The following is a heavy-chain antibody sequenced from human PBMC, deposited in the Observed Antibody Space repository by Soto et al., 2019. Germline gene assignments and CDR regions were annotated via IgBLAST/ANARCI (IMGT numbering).Heavy chain of an antibody. D-gene: IGHD4-17*01. V-gene: IGHV3-30*18. J-gene: IGHJ4*02. Sequence: QVLLVESGGGVVQPGRSLRLSCAASGFTFISFGMHWVRQAPGMGLEWVAVISDDGSTKHYADSVKGRFTISRDNSKNTLYLQMNSLGPEDTAVYYCAKDRWGDFGDLNLPGYWGQGTLVTVSS. CDR1: GFTFISFG. CDR2: ISDDGSTK. CDR3: AKDRWGDFGDLNLPGY.